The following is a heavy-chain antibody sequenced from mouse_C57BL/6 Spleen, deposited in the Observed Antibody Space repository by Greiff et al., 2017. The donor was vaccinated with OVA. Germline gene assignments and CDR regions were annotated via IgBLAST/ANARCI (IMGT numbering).Heavy chain of an antibody. V-gene: IGHV14-4*01. Sequence: EVQLQESGAELVRPGASVTLSCTASGFNIKDDYMHWVKQRPEQGLEWIGWIDPENGDTEYASKVQGKATITADTSSNTAYLQLSSLTSEDTAVYYCTTVGALKTYWGQGTLVTVSA. CDR1: GFNIKDDY. J-gene: IGHJ3*01. D-gene: IGHD3-1*01. CDR3: TTVGALKTY. CDR2: IDPENGDT.